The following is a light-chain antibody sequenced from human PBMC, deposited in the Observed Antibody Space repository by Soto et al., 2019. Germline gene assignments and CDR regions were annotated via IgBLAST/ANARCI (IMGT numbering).Light chain of an antibody. V-gene: IGKV1-5*03. Sequence: DIQMTQSPSTLSASVGDRVTITCRASQSISSWLAWYQQKPGKAPKLLISKASSLESGVPSRFSGSGSGTEFTLTISSLQTDDFATYYCQQSWTFGQGTKVDIK. CDR2: KAS. CDR1: QSISSW. CDR3: QQSWT. J-gene: IGKJ1*01.